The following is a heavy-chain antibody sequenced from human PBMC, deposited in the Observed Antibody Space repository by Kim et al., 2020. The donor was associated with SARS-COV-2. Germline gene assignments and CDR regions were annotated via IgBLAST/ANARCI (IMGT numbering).Heavy chain of an antibody. Sequence: KDRFTISRDNSKNTLYLQMNSLRAEDTAVYYCAKGSAYYDILTGYYFDYWGQGTLVTVSS. CDR3: AKGSAYYDILTGYYFDY. V-gene: IGHV3-23*01. D-gene: IGHD3-9*01. J-gene: IGHJ4*02.